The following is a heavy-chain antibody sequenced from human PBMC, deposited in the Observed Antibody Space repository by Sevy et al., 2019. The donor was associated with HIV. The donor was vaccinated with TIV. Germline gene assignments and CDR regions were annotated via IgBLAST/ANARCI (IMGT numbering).Heavy chain of an antibody. Sequence: GGSLRLSCAASGFTFSSYWMSWVRQAPGKGLEWVANIKQDGSEKYYVDSVKGRFTISRDNAKNSLYLQMNSLRAEDTAVYYCARRIGSSGWYEVGWDYYYGMDVWGQGTTVTVSS. CDR2: IKQDGSEK. J-gene: IGHJ6*02. V-gene: IGHV3-7*01. CDR3: ARRIGSSGWYEVGWDYYYGMDV. CDR1: GFTFSSYW. D-gene: IGHD6-13*01.